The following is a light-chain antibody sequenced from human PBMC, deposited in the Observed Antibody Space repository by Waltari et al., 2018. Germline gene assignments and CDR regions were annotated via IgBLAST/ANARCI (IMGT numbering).Light chain of an antibody. J-gene: IGLJ1*01. Sequence: QSALTQPVAVSGSPGQSITIYCTGTSSDIDGDNSVPWYQQHPGKAPKLLIYDVSHRPSGVSNRFSGSKSDNTASLTISVLQAEDEADYYCSSYTRRTTYVFGTGTKVTVL. CDR2: DVS. CDR3: SSYTRRTTYV. CDR1: SSDIDGDNS. V-gene: IGLV2-14*03.